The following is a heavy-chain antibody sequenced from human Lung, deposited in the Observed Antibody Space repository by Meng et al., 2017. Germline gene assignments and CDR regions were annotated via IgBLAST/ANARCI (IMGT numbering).Heavy chain of an antibody. V-gene: IGHV4-30-4*01. J-gene: IGHJ2*01. CDR2: IYNSGST. CDR1: GCTISSSNGY. Sequence: QVELRQSGPGLVKPSQTLSLSWTVSGCTISSSNGYWSWIRQPPGKGLEWSGHIYNSGSTYYNPSLKSRITISVDTSKNQFSLKLSSVTAADTAVYYCARGQKGYFDLWGRGTLVTVAS. CDR3: ARGQKGYFDL.